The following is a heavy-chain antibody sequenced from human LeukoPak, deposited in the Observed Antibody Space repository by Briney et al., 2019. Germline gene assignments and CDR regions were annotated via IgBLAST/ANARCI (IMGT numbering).Heavy chain of an antibody. Sequence: GGSLRLSCAASGFTFSSYSMNWVRQAPGKGLEWVSSISNSSSYIYYADSVKGRFTISRDNAKNSLYLQMNSLRAEDTAVYYCARDRDYYDSSGYRASDYWSQGTLVTVSS. V-gene: IGHV3-21*01. J-gene: IGHJ4*02. CDR3: ARDRDYYDSSGYRASDY. CDR2: ISNSSSYI. CDR1: GFTFSSYS. D-gene: IGHD3-22*01.